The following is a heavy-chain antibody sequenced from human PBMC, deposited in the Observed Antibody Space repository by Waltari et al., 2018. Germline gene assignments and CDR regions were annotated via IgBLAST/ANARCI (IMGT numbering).Heavy chain of an antibody. CDR3: ARVTVATRYYYYGMDV. V-gene: IGHV1-69*08. Sequence: QVQLVQSGAEVKKPGSSVKVSCKASGGTFSSYTISWVRQAPGQGLEWMGRIIPTIGKANYARKFQGRVTITADKSTSTAYMELSSLRAEDTAVYYCARVTVATRYYYYGMDVWGQGTTVTVSS. J-gene: IGHJ6*02. CDR1: GGTFSSYT. CDR2: IIPTIGKA. D-gene: IGHD5-12*01.